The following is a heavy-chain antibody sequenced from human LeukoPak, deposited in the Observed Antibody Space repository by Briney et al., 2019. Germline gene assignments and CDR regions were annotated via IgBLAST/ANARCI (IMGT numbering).Heavy chain of an antibody. Sequence: ASVKVSCKASGYTFTGYYMHWVRQAPGQGLEWMGWINPNSGNTGYAQKFQGRVTMTRNTSISTAYMELSSLRSEDTAVYYCARIRDGYNDAYDIWGQGTMVTVSS. CDR1: GYTFTGYY. V-gene: IGHV1-8*02. CDR2: INPNSGNT. D-gene: IGHD5-24*01. CDR3: ARIRDGYNDAYDI. J-gene: IGHJ3*02.